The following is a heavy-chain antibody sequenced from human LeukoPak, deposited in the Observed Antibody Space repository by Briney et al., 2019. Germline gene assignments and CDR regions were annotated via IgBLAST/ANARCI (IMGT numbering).Heavy chain of an antibody. J-gene: IGHJ4*02. V-gene: IGHV1-69*04. CDR3: ARDGDSSGWYGDY. D-gene: IGHD6-19*01. CDR1: GGTFSSYA. Sequence: ASVKVSCKASGGTFSSYAIGWVRQAPGQGLEWMGRIIPILGIANYAQKFQGRVTITADKSTSTAYMELSSLRSEDTAVYYCARDGDSSGWYGDYWGQGTLVTVSS. CDR2: IIPILGIA.